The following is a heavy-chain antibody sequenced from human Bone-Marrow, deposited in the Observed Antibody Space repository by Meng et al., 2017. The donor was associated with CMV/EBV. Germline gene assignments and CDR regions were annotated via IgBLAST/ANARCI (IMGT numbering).Heavy chain of an antibody. CDR1: GFTFSSYS. CDR2: ISSSSSYI. J-gene: IGHJ6*02. CDR3: VRGVYSSPNYYGMDV. D-gene: IGHD3-22*01. Sequence: GESLKISCAASGFTFSSYSMNWVRQAPGKGLEWVSSISSSSSYIYYADSVKGRFTISRDNAKNSLSLQMNSLRAEDTAVYYCVRGVYSSPNYYGMDVWGQGTTVTVSS. V-gene: IGHV3-21*01.